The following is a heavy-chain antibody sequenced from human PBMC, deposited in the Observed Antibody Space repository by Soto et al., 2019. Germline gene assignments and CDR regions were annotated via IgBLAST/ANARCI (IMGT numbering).Heavy chain of an antibody. Sequence: ASVKVSCKASGYTFTSNDINWVRQATGQGLEWMGWMNPKSGNTGNAQKFQGRVTMTEDTSTDTAYMELSSLRSEDTAVYYCATDRSSWYYFDYWGQGTLVTVSS. D-gene: IGHD6-13*01. J-gene: IGHJ4*02. CDR2: MNPKSGNT. CDR3: ATDRSSWYYFDY. CDR1: GYTFTSND. V-gene: IGHV1-8*01.